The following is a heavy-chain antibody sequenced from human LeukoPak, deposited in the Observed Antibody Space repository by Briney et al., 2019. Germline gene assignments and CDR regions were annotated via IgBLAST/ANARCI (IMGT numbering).Heavy chain of an antibody. D-gene: IGHD2-2*01. V-gene: IGHV4-59*01. Sequence: SETLSLTCFLSGGSPTNSSWTWIRHAPRQGLEWIGNIDDSGNKNYTPTLQSRVTISLDTTQHRSSLSMTSVTAPPPTLFFCVRDSSPSALPYMDVWGKGTTVTVSS. J-gene: IGHJ6*03. CDR1: GGSPTNSS. CDR3: VRDSSPSALPYMDV. CDR2: IDDSGNK.